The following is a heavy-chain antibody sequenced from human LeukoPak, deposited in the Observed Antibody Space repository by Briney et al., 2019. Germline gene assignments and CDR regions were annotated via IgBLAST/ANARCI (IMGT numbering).Heavy chain of an antibody. D-gene: IGHD3-10*01. CDR1: GFTFSSYG. CDR3: ARVIGVFSPHYYMDV. J-gene: IGHJ6*03. Sequence: GGSLRLSCAASGFTFSSYGMHWVRQAPGKGLEWVAFIRYDGSNKYYADSVKGRFTISRDNSKNTLYLQMNSLRAEDTAVYYCARVIGVFSPHYYMDVWGKGTTVTISS. CDR2: IRYDGSNK. V-gene: IGHV3-30*02.